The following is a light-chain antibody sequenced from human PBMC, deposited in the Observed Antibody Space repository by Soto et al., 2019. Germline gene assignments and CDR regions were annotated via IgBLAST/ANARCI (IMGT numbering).Light chain of an antibody. Sequence: QSVLTQPASVSGSPGQSVTISCAGASRDVTDSDSVSWYQHRPGEAPELKILDFTYRPSGVSDRFSGSLSADTASLTISGLQVEDEGDYYCVSYPNPGTYVFGPGTKVTVL. V-gene: IGLV2-14*03. CDR1: SRDVTDSDS. CDR2: DFT. J-gene: IGLJ1*01. CDR3: VSYPNPGTYV.